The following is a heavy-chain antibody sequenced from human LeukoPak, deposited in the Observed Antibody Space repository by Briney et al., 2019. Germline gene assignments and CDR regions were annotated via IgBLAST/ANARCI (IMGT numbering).Heavy chain of an antibody. J-gene: IGHJ4*02. V-gene: IGHV4-59*01. CDR1: GGSLSSYY. D-gene: IGHD6-13*01. CDR2: IYYSGST. Sequence: SETLSLTCTVSGGSLSSYYWSWIRQPPGKGLEWIGYIYYSGSTNYNPSFKSRVTISVDTSKNQFSPKLSSVTAADTAVYYCAREAGIAAAVDYWGQGTLVTVSS. CDR3: AREAGIAAAVDY.